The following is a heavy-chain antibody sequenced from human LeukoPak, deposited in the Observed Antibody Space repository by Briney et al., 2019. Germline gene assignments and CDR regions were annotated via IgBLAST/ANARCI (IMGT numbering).Heavy chain of an antibody. D-gene: IGHD6-13*01. CDR1: GGTFSSYA. V-gene: IGHV1-69*05. Sequence: SVEVSCKASGGTFSSYAISWVRQAPGQGLEWMGGIIPIFGTANYAQKFQGRVTITTDESTSTAYMELSSLRSEDTAVYYCARGRGPPYSSRANGGNYYYMDVWGKGTTVTVSS. CDR3: ARGRGPPYSSRANGGNYYYMDV. J-gene: IGHJ6*03. CDR2: IIPIFGTA.